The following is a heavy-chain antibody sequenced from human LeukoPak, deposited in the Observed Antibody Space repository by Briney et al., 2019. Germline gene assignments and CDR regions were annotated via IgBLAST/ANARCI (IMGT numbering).Heavy chain of an antibody. D-gene: IGHD2-2*02. CDR3: ARPSDTSCYTCLSGNWFDP. CDR2: IYTSGST. V-gene: IGHV4-4*07. Sequence: SETLSLTCTVSGGSISSYYWSWIRQPAGKGLEWIGRIYTSGSTNYNPSLKSRVTMSVDTSKNQFSLKLSSVTAADTAVYYCARPSDTSCYTCLSGNWFDPWGQGTLVTVSS. J-gene: IGHJ5*02. CDR1: GGSISSYY.